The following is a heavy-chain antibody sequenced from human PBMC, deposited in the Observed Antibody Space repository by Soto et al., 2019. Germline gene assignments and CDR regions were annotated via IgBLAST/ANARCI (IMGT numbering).Heavy chain of an antibody. V-gene: IGHV1-8*01. Sequence: ASVKVSCKASGYTFTSYDINWVRQATGQGLEWMGWMNPNSGNTGYAQKFQGRVTMTRNTSISTAYMELSSLRSEDTAVYYCARDREAVAGTYYYYGMDVWGQGTTVTVSS. D-gene: IGHD6-19*01. J-gene: IGHJ6*02. CDR2: MNPNSGNT. CDR3: ARDREAVAGTYYYYGMDV. CDR1: GYTFTSYD.